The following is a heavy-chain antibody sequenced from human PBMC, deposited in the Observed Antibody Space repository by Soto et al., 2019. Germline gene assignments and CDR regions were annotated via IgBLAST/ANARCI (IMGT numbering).Heavy chain of an antibody. V-gene: IGHV3-9*01. D-gene: IGHD6-6*01. Sequence: SGGSLRLSCAASGFTFDDYAMHWVRQAPGKGLEWVSGISWNSGSIGYADSVKGRFTISRDNAKNSLYLQMNSLRAEDTALYYCARARGSSSSYYYFMDVWGKGTTVTVSS. CDR1: GFTFDDYA. CDR2: ISWNSGSI. J-gene: IGHJ6*03. CDR3: ARARGSSSSYYYFMDV.